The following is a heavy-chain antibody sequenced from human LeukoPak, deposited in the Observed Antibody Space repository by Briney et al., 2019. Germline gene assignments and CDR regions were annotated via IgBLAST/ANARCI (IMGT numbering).Heavy chain of an antibody. V-gene: IGHV3-23*01. CDR3: AKDGSPYYYEGWFDP. CDR1: GSAFSNYA. Sequence: PGGSLRLSCAASGSAFSNYAMSWVRQAPGKGLEWVSSLSGGGGSTYYADSVKGRFTISRDNSKNTLNLQMNSLRAEDTAVYYCAKDGSPYYYEGWFDPWGQGTLVTVSS. D-gene: IGHD3-22*01. J-gene: IGHJ5*02. CDR2: LSGGGGST.